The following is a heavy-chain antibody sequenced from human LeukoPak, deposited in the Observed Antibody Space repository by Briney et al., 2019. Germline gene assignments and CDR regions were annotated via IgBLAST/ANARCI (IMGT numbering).Heavy chain of an antibody. Sequence: GGSLRLSCAASGFTFSTYVMNWVRQAPGKGLEWVSGISASGDNTYYADSVKGRFTISRDNSKNTLHLQMNSLRAEDTAVYYCAKGSGYDTDFDYWGQGTLATVSS. CDR2: ISASGDNT. V-gene: IGHV3-23*01. CDR3: AKGSGYDTDFDY. D-gene: IGHD3-9*01. CDR1: GFTFSTYV. J-gene: IGHJ4*02.